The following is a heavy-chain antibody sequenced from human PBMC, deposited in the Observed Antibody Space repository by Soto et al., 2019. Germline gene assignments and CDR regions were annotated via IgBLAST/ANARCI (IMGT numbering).Heavy chain of an antibody. CDR3: ARHTDDYGDYQLEY. J-gene: IGHJ4*02. V-gene: IGHV3-11*06. Sequence: GGSLRLSCAASGFTFSDYYMSWIRQAPGKGLEWVSYISSSSSYTNYADSVKGRFTISRDNAKNSLYLQMNSLRAEDTAVYYCARHTDDYGDYQLEYWGQGTLVTVSS. CDR2: ISSSSSYT. CDR1: GFTFSDYY. D-gene: IGHD4-17*01.